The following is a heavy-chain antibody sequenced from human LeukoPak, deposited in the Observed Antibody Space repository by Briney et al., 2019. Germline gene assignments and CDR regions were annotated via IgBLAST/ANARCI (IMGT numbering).Heavy chain of an antibody. Sequence: SETLSLTCTVSGGSTSSGDYYWSWIRQPPGKGLEWIGYIYYSGSTYYNPSLKSRVTISVDTSKNQFSLKLSSVTAADTAVYYCARGGDIVVVPAAIASGSNWFDPWGQGTLVTVSS. CDR3: ARGGDIVVVPAAIASGSNWFDP. V-gene: IGHV4-30-4*01. CDR2: IYYSGST. CDR1: GGSTSSGDYY. J-gene: IGHJ5*02. D-gene: IGHD2-2*01.